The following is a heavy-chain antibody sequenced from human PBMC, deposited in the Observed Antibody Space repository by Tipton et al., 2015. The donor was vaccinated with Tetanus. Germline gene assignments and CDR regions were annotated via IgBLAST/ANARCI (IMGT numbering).Heavy chain of an antibody. CDR1: GYTFTSFG. J-gene: IGHJ4*02. V-gene: IGHV1-18*01. CDR2: INTDKGST. D-gene: IGHD1-1*01. CDR3: ARGGTMDY. Sequence: QLVQSGAEVKKPGVSVKVSCKASGYTFTSFGINWVRQAPGQGLEWMGWINTDKGSTNYAQNLQGRVIMTTDTSTLTAYMELRSLRSDDTAVYYCARGGTMDYWGQGTLVTVSA.